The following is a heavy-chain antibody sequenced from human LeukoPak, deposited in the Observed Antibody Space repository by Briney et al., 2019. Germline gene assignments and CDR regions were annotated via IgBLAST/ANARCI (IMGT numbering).Heavy chain of an antibody. J-gene: IGHJ5*02. CDR1: GFTFSSYS. CDR2: ISSSSSTI. V-gene: IGHV3-48*01. D-gene: IGHD4-17*01. CDR3: ARLNTYGDWRFDP. Sequence: GSLRLSCAASGFTFSSYSMNWVRQAPGKGLEWVSYISSSSSTIYYADSVKGRFTISRDNAKNSLYLQMNSLRAEDTAVYYCARLNTYGDWRFDPWGQGTLVTVSS.